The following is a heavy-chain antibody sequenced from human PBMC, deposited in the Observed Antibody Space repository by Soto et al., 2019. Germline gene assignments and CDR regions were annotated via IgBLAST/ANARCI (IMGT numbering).Heavy chain of an antibody. V-gene: IGHV4-31*03. CDR2: IYYNGAT. D-gene: IGHD2-21*01. CDR1: GGSIRSPNFS. J-gene: IGHJ6*02. Sequence: SETLSLTCTVIGGSIRSPNFSWSWIRQHPGKGPEWIGNIYYNGATTYSPSLESRLTISLDTSKNQFSLKLSSVTAADTAVYYCAASCVGCGGFNYYGMDVWGQGTTVTVSS. CDR3: AASCVGCGGFNYYGMDV.